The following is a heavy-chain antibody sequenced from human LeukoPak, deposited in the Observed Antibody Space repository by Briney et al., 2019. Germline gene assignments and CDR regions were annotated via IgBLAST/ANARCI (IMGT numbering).Heavy chain of an antibody. J-gene: IGHJ5*02. CDR3: AREGAYCSSTSCHLQNWFDP. Sequence: GASVKVSCKASGYTFTSYTFTNYDINWVRQATGQGLEWMGWMNPNSGNTGYAQKFQGRVTMTRNTSITTAYMELSSLRSEDTAVYYCAREGAYCSSTSCHLQNWFDPWGQGTLVTVSS. D-gene: IGHD2-2*01. CDR2: MNPNSGNT. CDR1: GYTFTSYTFTNYD. V-gene: IGHV1-8*01.